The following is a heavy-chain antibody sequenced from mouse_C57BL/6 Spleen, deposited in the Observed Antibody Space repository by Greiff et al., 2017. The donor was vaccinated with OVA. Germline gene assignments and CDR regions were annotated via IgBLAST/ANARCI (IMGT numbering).Heavy chain of an antibody. Sequence: QVQLQQSGPELVKPGASVKISCKASGYAFSSSWMNWVKQRPGKGLEWIGRIYPGDGDPNYNGKFKGKATLTADKSSSTAYMQLSSLTSEDSAVYFCARRYYGPTRAMDYWGQGTSVTVSS. V-gene: IGHV1-82*01. CDR2: IYPGDGDP. CDR3: ARRYYGPTRAMDY. J-gene: IGHJ4*01. D-gene: IGHD2-1*01. CDR1: GYAFSSSW.